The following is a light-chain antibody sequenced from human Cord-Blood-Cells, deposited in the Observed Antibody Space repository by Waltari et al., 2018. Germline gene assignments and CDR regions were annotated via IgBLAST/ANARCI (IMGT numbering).Light chain of an antibody. CDR2: EDN. CDR1: SGSIASNY. Sequence: NFMLTQPHSVSESPGKTVTISCTRRSGSIASNYVQWYQQRPGSSPTTVIYEDNQRPSGVPVRFSCSIDSSSNSASLTISGLKTEDEADYYCQSYDSSNVVFGGGTKLTVL. J-gene: IGLJ2*01. V-gene: IGLV6-57*01. CDR3: QSYDSSNVV.